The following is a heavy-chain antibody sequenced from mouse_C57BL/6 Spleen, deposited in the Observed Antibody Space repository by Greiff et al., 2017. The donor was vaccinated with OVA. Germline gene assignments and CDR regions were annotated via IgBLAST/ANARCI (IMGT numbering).Heavy chain of an antibody. D-gene: IGHD1-1*01. CDR2: IYPGSGST. CDR1: GYTFTSYW. Sequence: QVQLKQPGAELVKPGASVKMSCKASGYTFTSYWITWVKQRPGQGLEWIGDIYPGSGSTNYNEKFKSKATLTVDTSSSTAYMQLSSLTSEDSAVYYCARGYYGSSPRWYFDVWGTGTTVTVSS. J-gene: IGHJ1*03. V-gene: IGHV1-55*01. CDR3: ARGYYGSSPRWYFDV.